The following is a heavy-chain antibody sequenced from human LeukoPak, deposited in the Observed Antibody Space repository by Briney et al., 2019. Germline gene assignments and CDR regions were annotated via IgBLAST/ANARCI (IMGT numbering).Heavy chain of an antibody. J-gene: IGHJ3*01. Sequence: GGSLRLSCAASGFTFSSYAMSWVRQAPGEGLEWVSAISGSGGSTYYADSVKGRFTISRDNSKNTLYLQMNSLRAEDTAVYYCAKEGYSYGYGALDLWGQGTMVTVSS. D-gene: IGHD5-18*01. CDR1: GFTFSSYA. CDR3: AKEGYSYGYGALDL. V-gene: IGHV3-23*01. CDR2: ISGSGGST.